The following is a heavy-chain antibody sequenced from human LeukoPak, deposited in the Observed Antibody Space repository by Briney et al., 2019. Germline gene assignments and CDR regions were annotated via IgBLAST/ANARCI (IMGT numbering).Heavy chain of an antibody. CDR3: AKDRGIYCSSTSCPRPDY. CDR1: GFTFSSFA. Sequence: GRSLRLSCAASGFTFSSFAVHWVRQAPGKGLEWVAFIRYDGSNKYYADSVKGRFTISRDNSKNTLYLQMNSLRAEDTAVYYCAKDRGIYCSSTSCPRPDYWGQGTLVTVSS. J-gene: IGHJ4*02. D-gene: IGHD2-2*01. V-gene: IGHV3-30*02. CDR2: IRYDGSNK.